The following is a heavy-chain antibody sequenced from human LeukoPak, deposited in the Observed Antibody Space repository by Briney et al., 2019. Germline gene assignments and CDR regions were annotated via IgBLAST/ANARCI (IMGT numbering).Heavy chain of an antibody. V-gene: IGHV3-23*01. D-gene: IGHD3-16*01. CDR3: AKGYYEPEEPFDY. J-gene: IGHJ4*02. CDR2: ISGSGGST. Sequence: PGGSLRLSCAASGFTFSSYAMSWVRQAPGRGLEWVSAISGSGGSTYYADSVKGRFTISRDNSKNTLYLQMNSLRAEDTAVYYCAKGYYEPEEPFDYWGQGTLVTVSS. CDR1: GFTFSSYA.